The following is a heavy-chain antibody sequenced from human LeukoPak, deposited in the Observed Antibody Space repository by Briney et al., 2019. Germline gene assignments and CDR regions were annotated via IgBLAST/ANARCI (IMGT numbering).Heavy chain of an antibody. V-gene: IGHV1-18*01. D-gene: IGHD2-2*01. CDR2: ISAYNGKT. CDR1: GGTFSSYA. Sequence: EASVKVSCKASGGTFSSYAISWVRQAPGQGLEWMGWISAYNGKTNYVQKLQGRVTMTTDTSTSTAYMELRSLRSDDTAVYYCARGTVVVPAANDYWGQGTLVTVSS. J-gene: IGHJ4*02. CDR3: ARGTVVVPAANDY.